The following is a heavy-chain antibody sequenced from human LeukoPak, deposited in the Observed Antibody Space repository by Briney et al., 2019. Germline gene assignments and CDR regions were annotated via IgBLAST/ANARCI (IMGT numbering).Heavy chain of an antibody. J-gene: IGHJ4*02. V-gene: IGHV3-7*01. Sequence: PGGSLRLSCAASGFTFSNYWMSWVRQAPGKGLEWVANIKQDGSEKYYVDSVKGRFTISRDNAKNSLYLQMNSLRAEETAVYYCARDMGDYWGQGTLVTVSS. D-gene: IGHD3-10*01. CDR3: ARDMGDY. CDR2: IKQDGSEK. CDR1: GFTFSNYW.